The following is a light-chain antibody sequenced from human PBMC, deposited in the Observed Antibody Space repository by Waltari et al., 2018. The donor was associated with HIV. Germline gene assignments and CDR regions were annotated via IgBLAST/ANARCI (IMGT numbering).Light chain of an antibody. V-gene: IGKV2-28*01. CDR1: QSLVHSNGYNY. CDR2: LGS. Sequence: SVMTHSPLPLPVTHGEPASISCRSSQSLVHSNGYNYLDWYLQKPGQSPQLLIYLGSSLASGVPDRFSGSGSGTDFTLKISRVEAEDVGVYYCLQALQTPYTFGQGTKLEIK. J-gene: IGKJ2*01. CDR3: LQALQTPYT.